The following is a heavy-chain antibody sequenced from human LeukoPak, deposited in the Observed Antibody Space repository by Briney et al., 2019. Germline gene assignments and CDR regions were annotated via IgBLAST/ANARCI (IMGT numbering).Heavy chain of an antibody. J-gene: IGHJ6*03. CDR3: ARRGAVSTVTTGVYYYYYMDV. CDR2: ISAYNGNT. CDR1: GYTLTSYG. D-gene: IGHD4-17*01. Sequence: ASVKVSCKASGYTLTSYGISWVRQAPGQGLEWMGWISAYNGNTNYAQKLQGRVTMTTDTSTSTAYMELRSLRSDDTAVYYCARRGAVSTVTTGVYYYYYMDVWGKGTTVTVSS. V-gene: IGHV1-18*01.